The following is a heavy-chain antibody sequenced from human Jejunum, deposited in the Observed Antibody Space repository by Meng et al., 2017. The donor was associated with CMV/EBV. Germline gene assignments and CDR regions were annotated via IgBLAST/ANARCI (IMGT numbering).Heavy chain of an antibody. D-gene: IGHD1-7*01. CDR2: ISGSGDRT. V-gene: IGHV3-23*01. CDR1: GFTFGSYA. CDR3: ARGKYNWNSISDY. Sequence: AGVGFTFGSYAMTWVRQAQGKGLEWVSVISGSGDRTNYADSVKGRFTISRDNPKNTLSLQMNSLRAEDTAVYYCARGKYNWNSISDYWGQGTLVTVSS. J-gene: IGHJ4*02.